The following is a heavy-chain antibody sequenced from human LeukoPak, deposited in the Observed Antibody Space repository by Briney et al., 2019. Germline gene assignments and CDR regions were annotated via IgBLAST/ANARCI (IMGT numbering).Heavy chain of an antibody. V-gene: IGHV3-30*18. J-gene: IGHJ6*02. D-gene: IGHD3-22*01. CDR1: GFTLSSYS. CDR3: AKGGYYDSSGYPYSGYYYGMDV. CDR2: ISYEGSNK. Sequence: GGSLRLSCVASGFTLSSYSMNWVRQAPGKGLEWVAVISYEGSNKYYADSVKGRFTISRDNSKNTLYLQMNSLRAEDTAVYYCAKGGYYDSSGYPYSGYYYGMDVWGQGTTVTVSS.